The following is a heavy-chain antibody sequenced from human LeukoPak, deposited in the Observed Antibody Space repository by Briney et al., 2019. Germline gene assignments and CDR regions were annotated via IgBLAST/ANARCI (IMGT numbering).Heavy chain of an antibody. V-gene: IGHV3-21*01. J-gene: IGHJ4*02. CDR1: GFTFSSYS. Sequence: GGSLRLSCAASGFTFSSYSMNWVRQAPGKGLEWVSSISSSSSYISYADSVKGRFTISRDNAKTSLYLQMNSLRAEDTALYYCARGLSGVTGYTYGRGIDYWGQGTLVTVSS. D-gene: IGHD5-18*01. CDR3: ARGLSGVTGYTYGRGIDY. CDR2: ISSSSSYI.